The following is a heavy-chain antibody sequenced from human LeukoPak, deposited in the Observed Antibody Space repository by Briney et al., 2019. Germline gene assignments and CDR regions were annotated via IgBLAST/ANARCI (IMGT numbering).Heavy chain of an antibody. V-gene: IGHV1-8*01. CDR1: GYTFTNLD. D-gene: IGHD4-11*01. CDR2: MSPNSGDT. CDR3: AREDSNPKYYYYYGMDV. Sequence: ASVKVSCKTSGYTFTNLDINWLRQAPGQGLEWMGWMSPNSGDTGYAQKFQGRVSMTRDTSISTAYMELSSLRSEDTAVYYCAREDSNPKYYYYYGMDVWGQGTTVTVSS. J-gene: IGHJ6*02.